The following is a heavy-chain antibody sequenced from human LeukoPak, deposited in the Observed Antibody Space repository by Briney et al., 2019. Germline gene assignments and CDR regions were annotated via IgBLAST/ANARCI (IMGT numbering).Heavy chain of an antibody. D-gene: IGHD6-13*01. CDR3: ARVDSSSWSPYYFDY. Sequence: SVSVSCKASGGTFSSYAISWVRQAPGQGLEWMGGIIPIFGTANYAQKFQGRVTITTDESTSTAYMELSSLRSEDTAVYYCARVDSSSWSPYYFDYWGQGTLVTVSS. CDR2: IIPIFGTA. J-gene: IGHJ4*02. V-gene: IGHV1-69*05. CDR1: GGTFSSYA.